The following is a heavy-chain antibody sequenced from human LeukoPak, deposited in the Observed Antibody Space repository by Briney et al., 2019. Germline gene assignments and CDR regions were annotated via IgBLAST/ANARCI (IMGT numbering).Heavy chain of an antibody. D-gene: IGHD3-3*01. J-gene: IGHJ3*02. CDR2: IIPIFGTA. V-gene: IGHV1-69*05. CDR1: GGTFSSYA. Sequence: ASVKVSCKASGGTFSSYAISWVRQAPGQGLEWMGGIIPIFGTANYAQKFQGRVTITTDESTSTADMELSRLRSDDTAVYYCARDRCSSTNFTYYDFWSGRGGEHAFDIWGQGTMVTVSS. CDR3: ARDRCSSTNFTYYDFWSGRGGEHAFDI.